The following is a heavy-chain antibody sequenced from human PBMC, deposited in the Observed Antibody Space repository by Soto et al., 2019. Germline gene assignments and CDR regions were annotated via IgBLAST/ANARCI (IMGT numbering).Heavy chain of an antibody. Sequence: QVQLVQSGAEVKKPGASVKVSCKASGSTFPDNYIHWVRQAPGQGLEWRGWTNPASGGTDYAQKFQGSVAMTRDTSISTAYMELSRLTSDDAAVYYCARDRCTAGSCFDYWGQGTPVTVSS. V-gene: IGHV1-2*04. CDR1: GSTFPDNY. J-gene: IGHJ4*02. CDR3: ARDRCTAGSCFDY. CDR2: TNPASGGT. D-gene: IGHD2-15*01.